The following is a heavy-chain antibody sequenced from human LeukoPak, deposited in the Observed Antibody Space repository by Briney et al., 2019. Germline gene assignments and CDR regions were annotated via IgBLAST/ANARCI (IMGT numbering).Heavy chain of an antibody. CDR1: GAPVYGAPFNGYY. CDR3: ARGSGEAWELLHY. Sequence: SETLSLTCTVYGAPVYGAPFNGYYWTWVRQPPGEGLEWIGEINHVGQINYNSSLRSRLIISEDTSKNQVSLKLFSVTAADTAVYYCARGSGEAWELLHYWGQGSQVTVSS. V-gene: IGHV4-34*01. J-gene: IGHJ4*02. CDR2: INHVGQI. D-gene: IGHD1-26*01.